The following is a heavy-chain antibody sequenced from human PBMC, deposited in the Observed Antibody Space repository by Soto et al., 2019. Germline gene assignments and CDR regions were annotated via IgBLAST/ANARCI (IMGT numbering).Heavy chain of an antibody. Sequence: QVQLVESGGGVVQPGRSLRLSCAASGFTFSSYGMHWVRQAPGKGLEWVAVISYDGSNKYYADSVKGRFTISRDNSKNTLYLQMNSLRAEDTAVYYCAKGEYCSGTSCYEGLGAFDIWGQGTMVTVSS. CDR3: AKGEYCSGTSCYEGLGAFDI. V-gene: IGHV3-30*18. J-gene: IGHJ3*02. CDR2: ISYDGSNK. CDR1: GFTFSSYG. D-gene: IGHD2-2*01.